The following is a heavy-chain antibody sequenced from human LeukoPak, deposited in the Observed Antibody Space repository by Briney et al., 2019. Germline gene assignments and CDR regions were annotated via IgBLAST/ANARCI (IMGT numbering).Heavy chain of an antibody. D-gene: IGHD5-12*01. CDR2: SHNGGAT. CDR1: GFTFSSST. J-gene: IGHJ4*02. CDR3: TRDLYSDAPDY. Sequence: GGSLRLSCAASGFTFSSSTMTWVRQAPGKGLEWVSVSHNGGATYYAGSVKGRFTVSRDNSKNTLYLQMDSLRGEDTALYYCTRDLYSDAPDYWGREPWSPSP. V-gene: IGHV3-23*01.